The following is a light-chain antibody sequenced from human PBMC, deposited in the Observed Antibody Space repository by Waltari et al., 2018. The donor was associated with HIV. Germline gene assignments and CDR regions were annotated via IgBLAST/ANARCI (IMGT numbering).Light chain of an antibody. CDR1: RADVPTYNR. CDR2: EVY. J-gene: IGLJ2*01. V-gene: IGLV2-18*01. Sequence: HSALTQPPSVSGFPGPSVTISCTGFRADVPTYNRVSWYQQPPNTAPKLILYEVYKRPSGVPDRFSGSQSGDMASLTVSGLQTEDEADYYCALYTTRNIIFGGGTNLVVL. CDR3: ALYTTRNII.